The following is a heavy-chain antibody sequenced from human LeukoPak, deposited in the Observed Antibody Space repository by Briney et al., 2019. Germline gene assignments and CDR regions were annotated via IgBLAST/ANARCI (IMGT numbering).Heavy chain of an antibody. V-gene: IGHV1-69*01. CDR3: ARENGYNYPGY. CDR2: IIPIFGTA. Sequence: SVEVSCTASGGTFSSYAISWVRQAPGQGLEWMGGIIPIFGTANYAQKFQGRVTITADESTSTAYMELSSLRSEDTAVYYCARENGYNYPGYWGQGTLVTVSS. CDR1: GGTFSSYA. J-gene: IGHJ4*02. D-gene: IGHD5-24*01.